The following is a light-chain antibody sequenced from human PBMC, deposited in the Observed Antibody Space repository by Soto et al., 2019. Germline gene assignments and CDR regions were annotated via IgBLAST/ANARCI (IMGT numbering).Light chain of an antibody. CDR1: SSNIGAGYD. V-gene: IGLV1-40*01. CDR3: QSYDSSLNAYV. CDR2: VNS. Sequence: QAVVTQPPSVSGAPGQRVTMSCTGSSSNIGAGYDVHWYQQLPGTAPKLLIYVNSNRPSGVPDRFSGSKSGTSASLAITGLQAEDEADYYCQSYDSSLNAYVFGTGTKLTVL. J-gene: IGLJ1*01.